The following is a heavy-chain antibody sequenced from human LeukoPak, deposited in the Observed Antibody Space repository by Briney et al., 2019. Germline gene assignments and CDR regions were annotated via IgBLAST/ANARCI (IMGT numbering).Heavy chain of an antibody. D-gene: IGHD6-19*01. J-gene: IGHJ6*02. Sequence: PGGSLRLSCSASGFTFSSYAMHWVRQAPGKGLEYVSAISSNGGSTYYADSVKGRFTISRDNSKNTLYLQMSSLRAEDTAVYYRVKNGGLVAGPHYYYYGMDVWGQGTTVTVSS. CDR1: GFTFSSYA. CDR2: ISSNGGST. V-gene: IGHV3-64D*09. CDR3: VKNGGLVAGPHYYYYGMDV.